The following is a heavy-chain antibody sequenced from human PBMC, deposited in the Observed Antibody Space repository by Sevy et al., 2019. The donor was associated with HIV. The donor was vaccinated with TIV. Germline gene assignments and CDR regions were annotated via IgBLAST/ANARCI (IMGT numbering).Heavy chain of an antibody. Sequence: ASVKVSCKASGVTFSNYAISWVRPPPGQGLEWMGGIIPMFGTPSYAQKFQGRVTITADESTRTAYMELTSLRSEDTAVYYCARDSLYSTNWAFDYWGQGTLVTVSS. V-gene: IGHV1-69*13. CDR1: GVTFSNYA. D-gene: IGHD6-13*01. CDR2: IIPMFGTP. CDR3: ARDSLYSTNWAFDY. J-gene: IGHJ4*02.